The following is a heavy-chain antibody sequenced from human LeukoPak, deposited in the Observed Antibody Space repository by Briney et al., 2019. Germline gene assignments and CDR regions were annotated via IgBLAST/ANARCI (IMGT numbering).Heavy chain of an antibody. CDR3: AKKFRVGGSYDY. Sequence: PGGSLRLSCTASGFTFSSHWMTWVRQAPGKGLEWVSAISGSGGSTYYADSVKGRFTISRDNSKNTLYLQMNSLRAEDTAVYYCAKKFRVGGSYDYWGQGTLVTVSS. J-gene: IGHJ4*02. CDR1: GFTFSSHW. CDR2: ISGSGGST. D-gene: IGHD1-26*01. V-gene: IGHV3-23*01.